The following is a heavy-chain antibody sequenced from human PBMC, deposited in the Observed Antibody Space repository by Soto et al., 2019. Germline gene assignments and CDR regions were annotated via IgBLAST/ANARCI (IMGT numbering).Heavy chain of an antibody. D-gene: IGHD6-13*01. Sequence: ETLSLTCTVSGGSISSSSYYWGWIRQPPGKGLEWIGSIYYSGSTYYNPSLKSRVTISVDTSKNQFSLKLSSVTAADTAVYYCARHTRRYSSSWYNWFDPWGQGTLVTVSS. CDR2: IYYSGST. J-gene: IGHJ5*02. V-gene: IGHV4-39*01. CDR1: GGSISSSSYY. CDR3: ARHTRRYSSSWYNWFDP.